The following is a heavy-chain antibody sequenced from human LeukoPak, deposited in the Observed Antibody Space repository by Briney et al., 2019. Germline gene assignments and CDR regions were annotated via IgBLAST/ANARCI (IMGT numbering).Heavy chain of an antibody. J-gene: IGHJ3*02. Sequence: GGSLRRSCAASEFTFSGYTMNWVREAPGNGLEWVSSISSGSTYIYYADSVKGRFTISRDNAKNSLYLQMNSLRAEDTAVYYCAAHYYDSSGWLGPFDIWGQGTMVTVSS. CDR1: EFTFSGYT. V-gene: IGHV3-21*01. CDR2: ISSGSTYI. CDR3: AAHYYDSSGWLGPFDI. D-gene: IGHD3-22*01.